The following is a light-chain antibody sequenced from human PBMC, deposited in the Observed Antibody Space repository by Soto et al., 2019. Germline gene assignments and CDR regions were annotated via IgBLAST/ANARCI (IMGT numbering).Light chain of an antibody. J-gene: IGLJ1*01. Sequence: SVLSQPPSASGTPGQRVTIPCPGSSSNIGSNTVSWYQQFPGTAPKLLIYFNIQRPSGVPDRFSGSKSGTSASLAISGLQSEDEADYYCAAWDDSLNGYVFGTGTKVTVL. CDR3: AAWDDSLNGYV. CDR1: SSNIGSNT. CDR2: FNI. V-gene: IGLV1-44*01.